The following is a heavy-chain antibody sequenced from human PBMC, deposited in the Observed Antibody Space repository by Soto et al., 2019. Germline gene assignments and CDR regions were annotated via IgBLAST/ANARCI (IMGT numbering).Heavy chain of an antibody. D-gene: IGHD5-18*01. CDR2: IWYDGSNK. Sequence: GGSLRLSCAASGFTFSSYGMHWVRQAPGKGLEWVAVIWYDGSNKYYADSVKGRFTISRDNSKNTLYLQMNSLRAEDTAVYYCARELGLGSYFYYYGMDVWGQGTTVTVSS. CDR3: ARELGLGSYFYYYGMDV. V-gene: IGHV3-33*01. J-gene: IGHJ6*02. CDR1: GFTFSSYG.